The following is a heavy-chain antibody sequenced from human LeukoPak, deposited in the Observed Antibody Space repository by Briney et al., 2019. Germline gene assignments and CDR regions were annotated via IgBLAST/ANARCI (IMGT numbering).Heavy chain of an antibody. D-gene: IGHD3-3*01. J-gene: IGHJ4*02. CDR2: ISGSGGST. V-gene: IGHV3-23*01. CDR3: ARGKDHDFWNPFDY. Sequence: GGSLRLSCAASGFTFSSYAMSWVRQAPGKGLEWVSAISGSGGSTYYADSVKGRFTISRDISRNTLYLQMDSLRAEDTAAYYCARGKDHDFWNPFDYWGQGTLVTVSS. CDR1: GFTFSSYA.